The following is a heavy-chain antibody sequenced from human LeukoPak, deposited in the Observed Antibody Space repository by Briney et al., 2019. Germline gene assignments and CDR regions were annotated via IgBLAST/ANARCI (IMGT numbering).Heavy chain of an antibody. V-gene: IGHV3-30-3*01. Sequence: LTGGSLRLSCAASGFTFSSYAMPWVRQAPGKGLEWVAVISHNGSNKYYADSVKGRFTISRDNSKNTLYLQMNSLRAEDTAVYYCASDPKYNWNYDFDYWGQGTLVTVSS. CDR3: ASDPKYNWNYDFDY. D-gene: IGHD1-7*01. CDR2: ISHNGSNK. J-gene: IGHJ4*02. CDR1: GFTFSSYA.